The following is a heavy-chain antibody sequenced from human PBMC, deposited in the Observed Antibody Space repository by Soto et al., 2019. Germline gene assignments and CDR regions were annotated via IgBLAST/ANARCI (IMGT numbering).Heavy chain of an antibody. CDR2: INGGGERT. CDR3: ARAVESFGDYYYGMDV. Sequence: PGGSLRLSCAASGFTFSSYGMSWVRQAPGKGLEGVSAINGGGERTYYADSVKGRFTISRDNAKNSLYLQMNSLRAEDTAVYYCARAVESFGDYYYGMDVWGQGTTVTVSS. V-gene: IGHV3-23*01. J-gene: IGHJ6*02. D-gene: IGHD3-10*01. CDR1: GFTFSSYG.